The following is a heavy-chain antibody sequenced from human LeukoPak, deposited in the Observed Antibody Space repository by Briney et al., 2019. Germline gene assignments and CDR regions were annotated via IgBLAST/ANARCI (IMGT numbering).Heavy chain of an antibody. CDR2: VNRDGSET. CDR3: ARNNGMDV. V-gene: IGHV3-7*03. Sequence: GGSLRLSCAASGFTVSNNYMSWVRQAPGKGLEWVANVNRDGSETYYLDSVKGRFTISKDNAKNSLYLQMNSLRAEDTALYHCARNNGMDVWGQGTTVIVSS. J-gene: IGHJ6*02. CDR1: GFTVSNNY.